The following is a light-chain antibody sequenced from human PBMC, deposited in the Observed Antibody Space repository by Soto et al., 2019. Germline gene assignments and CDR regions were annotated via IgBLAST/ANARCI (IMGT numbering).Light chain of an antibody. CDR2: DAS. CDR1: QNIRNW. CDR3: QQYYSYPRT. Sequence: NQINYSPYTLSASVADTVTITSLASQNIRNWLAWYQQKPGKAPNPLIYDASSLKSGVPARFSGSGSGTEFTLTISSLQPDDFATYYCQQYYSYPRTFGPGTKVDIK. V-gene: IGKV1-5*01. J-gene: IGKJ3*01.